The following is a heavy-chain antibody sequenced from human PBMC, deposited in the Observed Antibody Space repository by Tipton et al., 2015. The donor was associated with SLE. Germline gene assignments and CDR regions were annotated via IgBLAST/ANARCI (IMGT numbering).Heavy chain of an antibody. V-gene: IGHV4-59*01. CDR1: GGSISSYF. J-gene: IGHJ3*02. CDR2: IYYSGST. CDR3: ARGGHIAIFGVATDGAFDI. Sequence: TLSLTCTVSGGSISSYFWSWIRQPPGKGLEWIGYIYYSGSTNYNPSLKSRVTISVDTSKNQFSLKLSSVTAADTAVYYCARGGHIAIFGVATDGAFDIWGQGTMVTVSS. D-gene: IGHD3-3*01.